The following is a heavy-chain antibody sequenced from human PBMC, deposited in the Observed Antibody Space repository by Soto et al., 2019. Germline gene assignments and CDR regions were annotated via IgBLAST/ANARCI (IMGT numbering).Heavy chain of an antibody. CDR1: GGTFSSYT. D-gene: IGHD1-26*01. CDR3: ARDQESGSYDY. V-gene: IGHV1-69*08. Sequence: QVQLVQSGAEVKKPGSSVKVSCKASGGTFSSYTIRWVRQAPGQGLEWMGRIIPILGIANYAQKFQGRVTITADKSTSTAYMEVSSLRSEDTAVYYCARDQESGSYDYWGQGTLVIVSS. CDR2: IIPILGIA. J-gene: IGHJ4*02.